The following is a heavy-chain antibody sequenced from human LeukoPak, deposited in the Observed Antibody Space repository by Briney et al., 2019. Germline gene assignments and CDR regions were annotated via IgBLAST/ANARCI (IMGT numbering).Heavy chain of an antibody. CDR2: IYCSDST. V-gene: IGHV4-30-4*07. D-gene: IGHD4-17*01. CDR3: ARDPVPYKSHDYGDCAGGGWFDP. J-gene: IGHJ5*02. Sequence: SETLSLSCAVSGCSISSDGYSWSWPRQPPGKGLEWIGNIYCSDSTYSNTSLNSLATITVNTSKNQFSLKLSSVTAPDTAVYYCARDPVPYKSHDYGDCAGGGWFDPWGQGTLVTVSS. CDR1: GCSISSDGYS.